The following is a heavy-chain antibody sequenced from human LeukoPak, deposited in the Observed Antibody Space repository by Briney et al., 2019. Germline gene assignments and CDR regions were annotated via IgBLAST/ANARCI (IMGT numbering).Heavy chain of an antibody. CDR1: GFDFSTYS. CDR2: ISSSSSNI. J-gene: IGHJ6*02. Sequence: GGSLRLSCAASGFDFSTYSIDWVRQAPGKGLEWVSYISSSSSNIYHADSVKGRFTISRDNAKNSLYLQMNSLRAEDTAVYYCARGHYGMDVWGQGTTVTVSS. CDR3: ARGHYGMDV. V-gene: IGHV3-21*06.